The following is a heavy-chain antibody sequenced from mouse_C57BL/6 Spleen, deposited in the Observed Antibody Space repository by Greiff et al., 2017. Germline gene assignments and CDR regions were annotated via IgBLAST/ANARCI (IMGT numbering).Heavy chain of an antibody. CDR3: ARCYAMDY. CDR1: GYAFSSSW. J-gene: IGHJ4*01. V-gene: IGHV1-82*01. CDR2: IYPGDGDT. Sequence: VQVVESGPELVKPGASVKISCKASGYAFSSSWMNWVKQRPGKGLEWIGRIYPGDGDTNYNGKFKGKATLTADKSSSTAYMQLSSLTSEDSAVYFCARCYAMDYWGQGTSVTVSS.